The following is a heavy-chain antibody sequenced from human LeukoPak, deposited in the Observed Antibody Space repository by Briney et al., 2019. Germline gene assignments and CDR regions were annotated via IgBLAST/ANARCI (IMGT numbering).Heavy chain of an antibody. J-gene: IGHJ4*02. CDR3: ARETYDILTGYSPFDY. CDR1: GFTFSTFA. D-gene: IGHD3-9*01. Sequence: GGSLRLSCAASGFTFSTFAMHWVRLSPGKGLEWVSSITGSGPYILYADSVKRRFTISRYNTKNLLYLEMNSLRAEDTAMYYCARETYDILTGYSPFDYWGQGTLVTVSS. V-gene: IGHV3-21*06. CDR2: ITGSGPYI.